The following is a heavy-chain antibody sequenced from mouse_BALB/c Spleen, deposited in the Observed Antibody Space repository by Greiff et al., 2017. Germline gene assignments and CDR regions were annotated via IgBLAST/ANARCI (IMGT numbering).Heavy chain of an antibody. CDR3: ARDYGSAY. Sequence: QVQLQQSGAELARPGASVKLSCKASGYTFTSYWMQWVKQRPGQGLEWIGAIYPGDGDTRYTQKFKGKATLTADKSSSTAYMQLSSLASEDSAVYYCARDYGSAYWGQGTLVTVSA. D-gene: IGHD1-1*01. J-gene: IGHJ3*01. CDR2: IYPGDGDT. CDR1: GYTFTSYW. V-gene: IGHV1-87*01.